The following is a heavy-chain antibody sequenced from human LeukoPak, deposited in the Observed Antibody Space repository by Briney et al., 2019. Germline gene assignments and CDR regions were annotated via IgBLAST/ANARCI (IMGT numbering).Heavy chain of an antibody. CDR3: AATKLVDTAMVAPNIWFDP. Sequence: SETLSLTCAVYGGSFSGYYWSWIRQPPGKGLEWIGEINHSGSTNYNPSLKSRVTISVDTSKNQFSLKLSSVTAADTAVYYCAATKLVDTAMVAPNIWFDPWGQGTLVTVSS. D-gene: IGHD5-18*01. CDR1: GGSFSGYY. CDR2: INHSGST. V-gene: IGHV4-34*01. J-gene: IGHJ5*02.